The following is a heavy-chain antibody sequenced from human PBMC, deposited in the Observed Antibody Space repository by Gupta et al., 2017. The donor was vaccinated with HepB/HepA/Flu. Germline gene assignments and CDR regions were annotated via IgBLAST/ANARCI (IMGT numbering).Heavy chain of an antibody. CDR2: IWYDGSNK. CDR1: GFTFSSYG. Sequence: QVQLVESGGGVVQPGRSLRLSCAASGFTFSSYGMHWVRQAPGKGLEWVAVIWYDGSNKYYADSVKGRFTISRDNSKNTLYLQMNSLRAEDTAVYYCAREGVDDDILTGIDYWGQGTLVTVSS. V-gene: IGHV3-33*01. D-gene: IGHD3-9*01. J-gene: IGHJ4*02. CDR3: AREGVDDDILTGIDY.